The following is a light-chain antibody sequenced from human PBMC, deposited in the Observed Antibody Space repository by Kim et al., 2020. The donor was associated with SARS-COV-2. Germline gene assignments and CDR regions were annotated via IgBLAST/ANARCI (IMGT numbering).Light chain of an antibody. CDR2: KVS. V-gene: IGKV2-30*02. J-gene: IGKJ2*02. CDR1: QSLLHSNGNNY. CDR3: MKPTLWPPCT. Sequence: DVVMTQSPLSLPVTLGQPASISCRSSQSLLHSNGNNYLDWLQQRPGQSPRRLMYKVSNRDSGVPDRFSGSGSGTDFTLKISRVEADDVVVYYCMKPTLWPPCTFGGGTKLEI.